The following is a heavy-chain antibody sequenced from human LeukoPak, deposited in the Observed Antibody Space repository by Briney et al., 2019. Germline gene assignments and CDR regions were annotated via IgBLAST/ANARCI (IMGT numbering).Heavy chain of an antibody. V-gene: IGHV1-2*04. Sequence: GASVKVSCKASGYTFTGYYMHWVRQAPGQGLEWMGWINPNSGGTNYAQKFQGWVTMTRDTSISTAYMELSRLRSDDTAVYYCARGEVAVAGTRRRRSQYYFDYWGQGTLVTVSS. CDR1: GYTFTGYY. J-gene: IGHJ4*02. CDR2: INPNSGGT. D-gene: IGHD6-19*01. CDR3: ARGEVAVAGTRRRRSQYYFDY.